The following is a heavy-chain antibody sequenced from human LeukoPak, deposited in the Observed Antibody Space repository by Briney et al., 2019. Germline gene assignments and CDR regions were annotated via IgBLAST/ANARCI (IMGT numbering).Heavy chain of an antibody. V-gene: IGHV1-3*01. CDR1: GYTFTSYA. Sequence: GASVKVSCKASGYTFTSYAMHWVRQAPGQRLEWMGWINAGNGNTKYSQKFQGRVTITRDTSASTAYMELSSQRSEDTAVYYCARFINWGSSTTVRGFDYWGQGTLVTVSS. J-gene: IGHJ4*02. CDR3: ARFINWGSSTTVRGFDY. D-gene: IGHD4-11*01. CDR2: INAGNGNT.